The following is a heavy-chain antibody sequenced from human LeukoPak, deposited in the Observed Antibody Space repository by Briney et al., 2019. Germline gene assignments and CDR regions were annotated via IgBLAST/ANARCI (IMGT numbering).Heavy chain of an antibody. CDR2: IYHSGST. Sequence: SGTLSLTCAVSGGSISSSHWWRWVRLPPGKGLEWIGEIYHSGSTNYNPSLESRVTISVDASKDQFSLKLSSVTAADTAVYYCARVSSGWYPDLDYWGQGTLVTVSS. CDR1: GGSISSSHW. CDR3: ARVSSGWYPDLDY. D-gene: IGHD6-19*01. J-gene: IGHJ4*02. V-gene: IGHV4-4*02.